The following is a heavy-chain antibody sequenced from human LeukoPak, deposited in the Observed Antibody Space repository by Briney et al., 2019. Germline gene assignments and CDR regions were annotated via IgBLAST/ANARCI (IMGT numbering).Heavy chain of an antibody. V-gene: IGHV3-48*02. CDR1: EFTFCSYR. CDR2: IGISSSII. CDR3: ARDSGYAFDF. D-gene: IGHD3-22*01. Sequence: GGSLRLSCLGSEFTFCSYRMNWVRQATGQGLEWVSHIGISSSIIDYANSVKGRLTISRDAGKTSLYLQMNSLRDEDTAVYYCARDSGYAFDFWGQGTLVTVSS. J-gene: IGHJ4*02.